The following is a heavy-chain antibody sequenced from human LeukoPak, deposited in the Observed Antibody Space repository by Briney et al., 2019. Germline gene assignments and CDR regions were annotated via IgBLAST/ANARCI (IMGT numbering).Heavy chain of an antibody. J-gene: IGHJ4*02. D-gene: IGHD3-10*01. V-gene: IGHV4-59*11. CDR2: IYYSGIT. CDR3: ARDQSGAYIFDY. CDR1: GGSIGSHY. Sequence: SETLSLTCTVSGGSIGSHYWSWIRQFPGKGLEWIGSIYYSGITSYNPSLKSRVTLSVHTSKNQFSLRLSSVAAADTAVYYCARDQSGAYIFDYWGQGTLVTVSS.